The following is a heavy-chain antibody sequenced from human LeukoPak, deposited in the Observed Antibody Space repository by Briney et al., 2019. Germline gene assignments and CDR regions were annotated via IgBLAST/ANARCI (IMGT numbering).Heavy chain of an antibody. CDR1: GFTFSSYW. CDR3: ATFRFLGT. V-gene: IGHV3-7*03. CDR2: IKPGGNEK. J-gene: IGHJ3*01. Sequence: GGSLRLSCAASGFTFSSYWMSWVRQAPGKGLEWVANIKPGGNEKYYVDSVKGRFTISRDNVKNSLYLQMNSLRAEDTAIYYCATFRFLGTWGQGTMVTVSP. D-gene: IGHD3-3*01.